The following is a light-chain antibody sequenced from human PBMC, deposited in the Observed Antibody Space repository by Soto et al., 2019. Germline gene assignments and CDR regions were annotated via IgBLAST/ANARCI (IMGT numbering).Light chain of an antibody. CDR2: GAS. CDR1: QSVNSN. J-gene: IGKJ1*01. V-gene: IGKV3-15*01. Sequence: TVMTQSPATLSVSPGERATLSCRASQSVNSNLAWYQQKLGQAPRVLIFGASTRATGIPARFSGSGSGTEFSLTINSLQSEDFAVYYCQEYNTWPWTFGQGTKV. CDR3: QEYNTWPWT.